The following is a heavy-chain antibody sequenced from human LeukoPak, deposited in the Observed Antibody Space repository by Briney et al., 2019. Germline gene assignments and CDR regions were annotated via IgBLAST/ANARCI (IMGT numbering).Heavy chain of an antibody. V-gene: IGHV3-21*01. Sequence: GGSLRLFCAASGFTFSSYYMSWVRQAPGKGLEWVSSISNSGNYIYYTDSLKGRFTISRDNAKKSLYLQMNSLRAEDTAVYYCARVSFADGGYFDYWGQGSLVTVSS. CDR1: GFTFSSYY. J-gene: IGHJ4*02. CDR3: ARVSFADGGYFDY. D-gene: IGHD2-15*01. CDR2: ISNSGNYI.